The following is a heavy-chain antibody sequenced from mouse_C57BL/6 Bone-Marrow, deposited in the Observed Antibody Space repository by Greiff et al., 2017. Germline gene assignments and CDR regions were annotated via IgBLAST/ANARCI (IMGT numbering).Heavy chain of an antibody. V-gene: IGHV1-53*01. CDR3: ARVGGHYYGSSRDF. CDR2: INPSNGGT. J-gene: IGHJ2*01. CDR1: GYTFTSYW. Sequence: QVQLQQPGTELVKPGASVKLSCKASGYTFTSYWMHWVKQRPGQGLEWIGNINPSNGGTNYNEKFKSKATLTVDKSSSTAYMQLSSLTSEDSAVYYCARVGGHYYGSSRDFWGRGTTLTVSS. D-gene: IGHD1-1*01.